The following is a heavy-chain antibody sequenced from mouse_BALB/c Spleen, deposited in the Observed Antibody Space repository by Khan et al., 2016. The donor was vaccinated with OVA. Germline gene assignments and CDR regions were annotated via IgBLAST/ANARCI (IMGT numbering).Heavy chain of an antibody. CDR2: IYPGDGDT. D-gene: IGHD1-1*01. J-gene: IGHJ4*01. V-gene: IGHV1-80*01. CDR1: GYAFSSYW. Sequence: VQLQQSGAELVRPGSSVKISCKASGYAFSSYWMNWVKQRPGQGLEWIGQIYPGDGDTNSNGKFKGKATLPADKSSSTAYMQLSSLTSEDSAVYFCARRFITTVVAEGYAMDYWGQGTSVTVSS. CDR3: ARRFITTVVAEGYAMDY.